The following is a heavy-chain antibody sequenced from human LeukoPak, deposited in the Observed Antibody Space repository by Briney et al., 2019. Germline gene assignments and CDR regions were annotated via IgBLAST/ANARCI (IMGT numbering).Heavy chain of an antibody. CDR3: ARVGPPRTMIPARSIFDY. J-gene: IGHJ4*02. CDR2: ISYDGSNK. CDR1: GFTFSSYA. Sequence: GGSLRLSCAASGFTFSSYAMHWVRQAPGKGLEWVAVISYDGSNKYYADSVKGRFTISRDNSKNTLYLQMNSLRAEDTAVYYCARVGPPRTMIPARSIFDYWGQGTLVTVSS. V-gene: IGHV3-30-3*01. D-gene: IGHD3-22*01.